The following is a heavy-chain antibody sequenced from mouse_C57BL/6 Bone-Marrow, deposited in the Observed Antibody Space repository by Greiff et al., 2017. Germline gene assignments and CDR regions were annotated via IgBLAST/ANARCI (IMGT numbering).Heavy chain of an antibody. CDR3: ARGYYSKGAWFAY. V-gene: IGHV1-81*01. CDR2: IYPRSGNT. D-gene: IGHD2-5*01. J-gene: IGHJ3*01. CDR1: GYTFTSYG. Sequence: VKLMESGAELARPGASVKLSCKASGYTFTSYGISWVKQRTGQGLEWIGEIYPRSGNTYYNEKFKGKATLTADKSSSTAYMELRSLTSEDSAVYFCARGYYSKGAWFAYWGQGTLVTVSA.